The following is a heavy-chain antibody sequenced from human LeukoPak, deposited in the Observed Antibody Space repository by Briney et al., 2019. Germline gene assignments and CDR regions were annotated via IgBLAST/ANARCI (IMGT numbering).Heavy chain of an antibody. CDR3: AKEADYGPVDY. V-gene: IGHV3-9*01. CDR2: ISWNSGSM. D-gene: IGHD4-17*01. CDR1: GFTFDDYA. J-gene: IGHJ4*02. Sequence: GGSLRLSCAASGFTFDDYAMHWVRQAPGKGLEWVSGISWNSGSMGYADSVKGRFTISRDNAKNSLYLQMNSLRAEDTALYYCAKEADYGPVDYWGQGTLVTVSS.